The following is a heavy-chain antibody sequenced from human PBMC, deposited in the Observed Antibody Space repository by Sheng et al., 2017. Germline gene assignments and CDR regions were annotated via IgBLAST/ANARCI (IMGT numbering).Heavy chain of an antibody. CDR1: GGSISSHY. Sequence: QVQLQESGPLLVKPSETLSLTCTVSGGSISSHYWTWIRRSPGKGLEWVASSKNNDNPSLEGRVTTSVDTSKNQFSLRLTSVTAADTAIYYCAEERQDYGIWFDPWGQGTLVTVSS. CDR3: AEERQDYGIWFDP. CDR2: SKN. D-gene: IGHD4-17*01. J-gene: IGHJ5*02. V-gene: IGHV4-59*11.